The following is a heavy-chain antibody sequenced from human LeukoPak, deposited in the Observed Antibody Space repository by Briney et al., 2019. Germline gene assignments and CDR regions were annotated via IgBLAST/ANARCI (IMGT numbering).Heavy chain of an antibody. CDR1: GFTFSKRG. V-gene: IGHV3-30*02. J-gene: IGHJ3*02. Sequence: GGSLRLSCAASGFTFSKRGMHWVRQAPGKGLEWVAFIQYDAANKYYAASVKGRFTISRDNSKNTMFLQMNSLRVEDTAVYYCVKGAKGDAFDIWGQGTMATVSS. D-gene: IGHD4/OR15-4a*01. CDR3: VKGAKGDAFDI. CDR2: IQYDAANK.